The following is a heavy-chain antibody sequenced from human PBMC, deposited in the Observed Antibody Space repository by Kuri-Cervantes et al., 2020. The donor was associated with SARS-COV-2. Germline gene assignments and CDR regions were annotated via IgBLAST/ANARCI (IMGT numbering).Heavy chain of an antibody. J-gene: IGHJ5*02. Sequence: LSLTCAASGFTFSSYAMSWVRQAPGKGLEYVSAISSNGGSTYYADSVKGRFTISRDNSKNTLYLQMSSLRAEDTAVYYCVKGSSSWYDFWFDPWGQGTLVTVSS. CDR3: VKGSSSWYDFWFDP. V-gene: IGHV3-64D*08. CDR1: GFTFSSYA. CDR2: ISSNGGST. D-gene: IGHD6-13*01.